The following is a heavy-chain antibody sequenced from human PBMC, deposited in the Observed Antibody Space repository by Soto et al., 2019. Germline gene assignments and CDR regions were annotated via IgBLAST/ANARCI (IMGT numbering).Heavy chain of an antibody. CDR3: AKDSKRAAAGTFDY. Sequence: EVQLVESGGGLVQPGRSLRLSCAASGFTFDDYAMHWVRQAPGKGLEWVSGISWNSGSIGYADSVKGRFTISRDNAKNSLYLQMNSLRAEDTALYYCAKDSKRAAAGTFDYWGQGTLVTVSS. CDR1: GFTFDDYA. CDR2: ISWNSGSI. J-gene: IGHJ4*02. V-gene: IGHV3-9*01. D-gene: IGHD6-13*01.